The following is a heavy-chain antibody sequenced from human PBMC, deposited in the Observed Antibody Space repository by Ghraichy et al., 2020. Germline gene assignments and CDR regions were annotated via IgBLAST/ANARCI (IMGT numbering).Heavy chain of an antibody. CDR3: ARDSHLPPLWESVNFWSGYYGADGMDV. Sequence: SETLSLTCTVSGGSISSGSYYWSWIRQPAGKGLEWIGRIYTSGSTNYNPSLKSRVTISVDTSKNQFSLKLSSVTAADPAVYYCARDSHLPPLWESVNFWSGYYGADGMDVWGQGTTVTVSS. CDR2: IYTSGST. CDR1: GGSISSGSYY. D-gene: IGHD3-3*01. J-gene: IGHJ6*02. V-gene: IGHV4-61*02.